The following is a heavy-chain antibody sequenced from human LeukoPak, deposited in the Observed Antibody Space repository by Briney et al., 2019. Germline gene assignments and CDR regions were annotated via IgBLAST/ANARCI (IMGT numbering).Heavy chain of an antibody. V-gene: IGHV5-51*01. CDR3: AATGYSSDWQYF. CDR1: GYSFNNYW. J-gene: IGHJ4*02. Sequence: GESLKISCKASGYSFNNYWIGWVRQMPGKGLEWMAIIYPGGSDTRYSPSFQGQVTISVDKSISTAFLQWSSLKASDTAMYYCAATGYSSDWQYFWGQGTLVTVSS. CDR2: IYPGGSDT. D-gene: IGHD6-25*01.